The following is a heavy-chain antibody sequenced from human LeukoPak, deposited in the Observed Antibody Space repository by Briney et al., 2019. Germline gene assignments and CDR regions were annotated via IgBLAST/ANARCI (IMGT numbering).Heavy chain of an antibody. CDR2: VYYSGST. J-gene: IGHJ4*02. Sequence: SETLSLTCTVSGGSISSTSYFWDWIREPAGKGLEWIGSVYYSGSTYYNPSLKSRVTMSVDTSKNQFSLKVRSVTAADTAVYYCTRRDSKIDYWGQGTLVTVSS. V-gene: IGHV4-39*01. CDR1: GGSISSTSYF. D-gene: IGHD3/OR15-3a*01. CDR3: TRRDSKIDY.